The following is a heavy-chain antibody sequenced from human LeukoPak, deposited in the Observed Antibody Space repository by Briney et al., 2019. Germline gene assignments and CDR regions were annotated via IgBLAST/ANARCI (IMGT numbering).Heavy chain of an antibody. V-gene: IGHV3-7*01. J-gene: IGHJ4*01. Sequence: PGGSLRLSCAVSGFTFSSYWMSWVRQAPGKGLEWVANIKQDGSQKYYVDSVKGRFTISRDNTKNSLYLQMSSLRAEDTAVYYCARDGTAPGLYFDLWGQGTLVTVSS. CDR3: ARDGTAPGLYFDL. CDR2: IKQDGSQK. CDR1: GFTFSSYW. D-gene: IGHD6-13*01.